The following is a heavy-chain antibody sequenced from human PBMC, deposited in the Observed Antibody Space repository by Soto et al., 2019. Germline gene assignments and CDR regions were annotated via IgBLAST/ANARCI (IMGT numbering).Heavy chain of an antibody. Sequence: SVKVSCKAAGGTFSSYAISWVRQAPGQGLEWMEGIIPIFGTANYAQKFQGRVTITADKSTSTAYMELSSLRSEDTAVYYCARGLRDFWSGYYTSYYYYGMDVWGQGTTVTVS. V-gene: IGHV1-69*06. D-gene: IGHD3-3*01. J-gene: IGHJ6*02. CDR2: IIPIFGTA. CDR1: GGTFSSYA. CDR3: ARGLRDFWSGYYTSYYYYGMDV.